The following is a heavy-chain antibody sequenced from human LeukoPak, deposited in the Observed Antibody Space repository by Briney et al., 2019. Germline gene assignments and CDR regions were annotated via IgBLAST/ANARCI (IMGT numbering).Heavy chain of an antibody. CDR1: GGTFSSYA. D-gene: IGHD1-14*01. V-gene: IGHV1-69*04. CDR2: IIPILGIA. Sequence: GASVKVSCKASGGTFSSYAISWVRQAPGQGLEWMGRIIPILGIANYAQKFQGRVTITADRSTSTAYMELSSLRSEDTAVYYCARDRDTEGFQHWGQGTLVTVSS. J-gene: IGHJ1*01. CDR3: ARDRDTEGFQH.